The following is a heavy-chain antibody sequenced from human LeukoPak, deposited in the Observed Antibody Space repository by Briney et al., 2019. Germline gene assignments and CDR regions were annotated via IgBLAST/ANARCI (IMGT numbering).Heavy chain of an antibody. Sequence: GGSLRLSCAASGFTFSSYSMNWVRQAPGKGLEWVSSISSSSYIYYADSVKGRFTISRDNAKNSLYLQMNSLRAEDTALYYCARDQYGSGTFDYWGQGTLVTVSS. J-gene: IGHJ4*02. D-gene: IGHD3-10*01. V-gene: IGHV3-21*04. CDR1: GFTFSSYS. CDR3: ARDQYGSGTFDY. CDR2: ISSSSYI.